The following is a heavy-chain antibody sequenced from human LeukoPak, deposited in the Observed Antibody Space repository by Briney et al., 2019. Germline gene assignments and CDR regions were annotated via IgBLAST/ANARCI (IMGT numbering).Heavy chain of an antibody. CDR1: GFTFSDCF. D-gene: IGHD3-22*01. V-gene: IGHV3-23*01. J-gene: IGHJ4*02. Sequence: GGSLRLSCAASGFTFSDCFMSWIRQTPAKGLEWVSAISGSGETTYYSDSVKGRFTISRDNSKNTLFLQMNSLRVEDAAMYYCAKTHGYFDQWGQGTLVAVSS. CDR2: ISGSGETT. CDR3: AKTHGYFDQ.